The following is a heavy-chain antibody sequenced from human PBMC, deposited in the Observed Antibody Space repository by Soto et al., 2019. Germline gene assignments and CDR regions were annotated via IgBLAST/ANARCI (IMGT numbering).Heavy chain of an antibody. CDR2: INPNSGGT. Sequence: ASVKVSCKASGYTFTGYYMHWVRQAPGQGLEWMGWINPNSGGTNYAQKFQGWVTMIRDTSISTAYMELSRLRSDDTAVYYCARDPLGVAANPEPFDYWGQGTLVTVSS. CDR3: ARDPLGVAANPEPFDY. J-gene: IGHJ4*02. CDR1: GYTFTGYY. D-gene: IGHD2-15*01. V-gene: IGHV1-2*04.